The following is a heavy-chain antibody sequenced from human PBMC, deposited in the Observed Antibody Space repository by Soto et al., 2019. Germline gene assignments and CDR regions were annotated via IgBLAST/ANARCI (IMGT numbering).Heavy chain of an antibody. Sequence: GGSLRLSCVASGFTFSSYWMHWVRQAPGKGLVWVSRINSDGSSTSYADSVKGRFTISRDNAKNTLYLQMNSLRAEDTAVYYCASEKDCSGGSCYSGWGQGTLVTVSS. J-gene: IGHJ4*02. D-gene: IGHD2-15*01. CDR3: ASEKDCSGGSCYSG. V-gene: IGHV3-74*01. CDR1: GFTFSSYW. CDR2: INSDGSST.